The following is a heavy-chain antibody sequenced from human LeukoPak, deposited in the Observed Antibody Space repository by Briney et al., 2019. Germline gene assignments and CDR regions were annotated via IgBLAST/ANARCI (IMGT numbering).Heavy chain of an antibody. J-gene: IGHJ4*02. V-gene: IGHV3-9*01. CDR2: VRWNSGSL. CDR1: GFTFDDFA. CDR3: AKDSVPMVTTSDGFDY. Sequence: GRSLSLSCAAYGFTFDDFAMHCVRHAPGKGLEWVSGVRWNSGSLGYADSVQGRFTISRDNARNSLCLQMNSLRAEDTALYYCAKDSVPMVTTSDGFDYWGQGTLVTVSS. D-gene: IGHD4-17*01.